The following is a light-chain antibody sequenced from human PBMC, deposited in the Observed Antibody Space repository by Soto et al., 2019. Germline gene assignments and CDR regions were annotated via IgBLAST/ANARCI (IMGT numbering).Light chain of an antibody. J-gene: IGLJ7*01. V-gene: IGLV2-23*02. CDR1: SSDVGSHNL. CDR3: CSYGGSRAV. CDR2: EVS. Sequence: QSALTQPVSVSGSPGQSITISCTGTSSDVGSHNLVSWYQQHPGQAPKLMIYEVSKRPLGVSARFSASKSGNTASLTISGLQAEDEADYYCCSYGGSRAVFGGGTKLTVL.